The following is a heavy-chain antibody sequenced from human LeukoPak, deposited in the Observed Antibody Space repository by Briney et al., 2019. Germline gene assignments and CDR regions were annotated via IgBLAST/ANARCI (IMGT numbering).Heavy chain of an antibody. CDR1: GFTFSNYS. CDR3: ARGGGRITGTGTDY. V-gene: IGHV3-21*01. D-gene: IGHD1/OR15-1a*01. J-gene: IGHJ4*02. CDR2: ISSSSSYI. Sequence: GGSLRLSCAASGFTFSNYSMNWVRQAPGKGLEWVSSISSSSSYIYYADSVKGRFTISRDNAKNSLYLQMNSLRAEDTAVYYCARGGGRITGTGTDYWGQGTLVTVSS.